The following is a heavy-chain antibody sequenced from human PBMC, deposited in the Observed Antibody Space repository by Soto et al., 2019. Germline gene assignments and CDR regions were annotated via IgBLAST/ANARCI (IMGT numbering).Heavy chain of an antibody. CDR1: GGSISSYY. Sequence: SETLSLTCTVSGGSISSYYWSWIRQPPGKGLEWIGYIYYSGSTNYNPPLKSRVTISVDTSKNQFSLKLSSVTAADTAVYYCARDPGRLRFPGHYGMDVWGQGTTVTVSS. CDR3: ARDPGRLRFPGHYGMDV. J-gene: IGHJ6*02. D-gene: IGHD3-3*01. CDR2: IYYSGST. V-gene: IGHV4-59*01.